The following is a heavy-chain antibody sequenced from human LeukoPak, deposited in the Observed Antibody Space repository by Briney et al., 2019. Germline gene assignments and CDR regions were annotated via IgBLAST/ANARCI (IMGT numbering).Heavy chain of an antibody. CDR2: IYYSGST. D-gene: IGHD1-26*01. Sequence: SETLSLTCTVSGGSLSSSSYYWGWIRQPPGKGLEWIGSIYYSGSTYHHPSLKSRVTISVDTSKNQFSLKLSSVPAADTAVYYCARREGANPFDYWGQGTLVTVSS. V-gene: IGHV4-39*01. J-gene: IGHJ4*02. CDR3: ARREGANPFDY. CDR1: GGSLSSSSYY.